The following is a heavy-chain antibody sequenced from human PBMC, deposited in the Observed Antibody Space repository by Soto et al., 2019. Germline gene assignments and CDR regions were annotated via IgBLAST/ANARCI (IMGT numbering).Heavy chain of an antibody. Sequence: QLQLQESGSGLVKPSQTLSLTCAVSGGSISSGGYSWSWIRQPPGKGLEWIGYIYHSGSTYYNPSLKSRVTISVDRFKNQFSLKLSSVTAADTAVYYCARVGYCISTSCYVGWFDRWGQGTLVTVSS. V-gene: IGHV4-30-2*01. CDR2: IYHSGST. D-gene: IGHD2-2*01. J-gene: IGHJ5*02. CDR1: GGSISSGGYS. CDR3: ARVGYCISTSCYVGWFDR.